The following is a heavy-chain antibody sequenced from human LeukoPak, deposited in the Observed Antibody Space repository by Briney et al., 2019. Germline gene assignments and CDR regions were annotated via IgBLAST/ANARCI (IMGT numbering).Heavy chain of an antibody. Sequence: ASVKVSSKASGYTFTTYAISWVRQAPGQGLEWMGWISAYNGNTKYAQKLQGRVTMTTDTSTSTAYMELRSLRSDDTAVYYCARDPVRYYYDSSGYHSYWGQGTLVTVSS. D-gene: IGHD3-22*01. V-gene: IGHV1-18*01. CDR2: ISAYNGNT. CDR1: GYTFTTYA. CDR3: ARDPVRYYYDSSGYHSY. J-gene: IGHJ4*02.